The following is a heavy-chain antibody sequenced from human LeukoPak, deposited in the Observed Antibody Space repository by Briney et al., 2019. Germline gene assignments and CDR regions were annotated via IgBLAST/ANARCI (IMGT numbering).Heavy chain of an antibody. D-gene: IGHD2-15*01. CDR3: VRHPARGAGGYAFDI. CDR1: GGSISSSNW. J-gene: IGHJ3*02. CDR2: IYHSGST. Sequence: PSETLSLTCAVSGGSISSSNWWSWVRQPPGKGLEWIGEIYHSGSTNYNPSLKSRVTISVDTSKNQFSLKLSSVTAADTAVYHCVRHPARGAGGYAFDIWGQGTMVTVSS. V-gene: IGHV4-4*02.